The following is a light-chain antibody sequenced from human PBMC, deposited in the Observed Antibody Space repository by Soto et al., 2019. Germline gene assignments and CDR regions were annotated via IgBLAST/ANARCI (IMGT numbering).Light chain of an antibody. Sequence: DTQMTQSPSSLSASVEDRVTMTCRASQGITNWLGWYQQKPGEAPKSLISAAFNLQSGVPSRFSGSRSGTDFTLTISSLQPEDFATYYCQQYNSYPLTFGGGTKVEIK. V-gene: IGKV1D-16*01. CDR2: AAF. CDR1: QGITNW. J-gene: IGKJ4*01. CDR3: QQYNSYPLT.